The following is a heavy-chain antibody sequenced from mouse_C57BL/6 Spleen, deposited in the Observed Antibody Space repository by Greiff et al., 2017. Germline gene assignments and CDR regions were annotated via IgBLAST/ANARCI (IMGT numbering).Heavy chain of an antibody. Sequence: QVQLQQPGAELVRPGTSVKLSCKASGYTFTSYWMHWVKQRPGQGLEWIGVIDPSDSYTNYNQKFKGKATLTVDTSSSTAYMQLSSLTSEDSAVYYCARERLGGYYYFDYWGQGTTLTVSS. J-gene: IGHJ2*01. V-gene: IGHV1-59*01. CDR3: ARERLGGYYYFDY. CDR2: IDPSDSYT. D-gene: IGHD2-3*01. CDR1: GYTFTSYW.